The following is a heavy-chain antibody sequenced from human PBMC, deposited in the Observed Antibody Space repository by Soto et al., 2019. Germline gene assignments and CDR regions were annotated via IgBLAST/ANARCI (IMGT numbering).Heavy chain of an antibody. J-gene: IGHJ4*02. CDR2: ISGNGGTT. D-gene: IGHD3-10*01. Sequence: EVVLLESGGGLVQPGGSLRLSCEVSGFAFSFYSMSWVRQAPGKGLEWVASISGNGGTTYYAVSGKGLLTFSRDNSKNTLYLQMNNLRGEDTAVYYCAKDRGGFTNGWEFFDSWGQGTLVTVSS. CDR1: GFAFSFYS. V-gene: IGHV3-23*01. CDR3: AKDRGGFTNGWEFFDS.